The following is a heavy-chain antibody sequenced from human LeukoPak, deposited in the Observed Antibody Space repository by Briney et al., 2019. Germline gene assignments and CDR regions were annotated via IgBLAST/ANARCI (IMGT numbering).Heavy chain of an antibody. Sequence: GGSLRLSCAASGFTFRSYNMNWVRQAPGKRPEWVSSISSSSSYIYYADSVKGRFTISRDNAKNSLYLQMNSLRAEDTAVYYCARPPDYGDYGIDAFDIWGQGTMVTVSS. V-gene: IGHV3-21*01. CDR2: ISSSSSYI. D-gene: IGHD4-17*01. CDR1: GFTFRSYN. J-gene: IGHJ3*02. CDR3: ARPPDYGDYGIDAFDI.